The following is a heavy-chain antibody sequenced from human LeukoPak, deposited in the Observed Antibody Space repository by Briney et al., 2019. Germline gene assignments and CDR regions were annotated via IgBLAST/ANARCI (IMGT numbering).Heavy chain of an antibody. CDR3: ARHRIESGYDYGGIDY. CDR2: ISSSSSYI. D-gene: IGHD5-12*01. Sequence: GGSLRPSCAASGFTFSSYSMNWVRQAPGKGLEWVSSISSSSSYIFYADSMRGRFTISRDNAKNSLYLQMNSLRAEDTAVYYCARHRIESGYDYGGIDYWGQGTLVTVSS. V-gene: IGHV3-21*01. J-gene: IGHJ4*02. CDR1: GFTFSSYS.